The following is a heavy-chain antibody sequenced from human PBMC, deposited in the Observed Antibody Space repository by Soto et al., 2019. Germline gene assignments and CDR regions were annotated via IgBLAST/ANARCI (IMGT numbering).Heavy chain of an antibody. Sequence: GASVKVSCKASGYTFASYAITWVRQAPGQGLEWMGWISACNGNTNYAQKLQGRVTMTTDTSTSTAYMELRSLRSDDTAVYYCARYNSGYYYWFDPWGQGTLVTVSS. V-gene: IGHV1-18*01. D-gene: IGHD3-22*01. CDR3: ARYNSGYYYWFDP. J-gene: IGHJ5*02. CDR1: GYTFASYA. CDR2: ISACNGNT.